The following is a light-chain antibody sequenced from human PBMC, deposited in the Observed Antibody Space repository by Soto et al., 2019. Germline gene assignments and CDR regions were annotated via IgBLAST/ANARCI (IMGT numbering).Light chain of an antibody. CDR2: GLS. V-gene: IGKV3-20*01. Sequence: EIGLTQSPGILSLSPGERATLSCRASQTVSGNYLAWYQQKPGQSPRLLIYGLSDSATGIPDTFSGSRSGTDFTLTINRVEPEAFAVYYCQQDGSSPPYTFGNRNTLEI. CDR1: QTVSGNY. J-gene: IGKJ2*01. CDR3: QQDGSSPPYT.